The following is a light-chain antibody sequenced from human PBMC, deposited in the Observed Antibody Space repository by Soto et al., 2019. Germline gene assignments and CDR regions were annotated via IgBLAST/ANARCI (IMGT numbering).Light chain of an antibody. CDR3: QQYNNWPPT. Sequence: EIVMTQSPATLSVSQGERATLSCRASQSVSSNLAWYQQKPGQAPRLLIYGASTRATGIPARFSGSGSGTEFTLTISSLQSEDFAVYYCQQYNNWPPTFGQVTKVDI. V-gene: IGKV3-15*01. J-gene: IGKJ1*01. CDR1: QSVSSN. CDR2: GAS.